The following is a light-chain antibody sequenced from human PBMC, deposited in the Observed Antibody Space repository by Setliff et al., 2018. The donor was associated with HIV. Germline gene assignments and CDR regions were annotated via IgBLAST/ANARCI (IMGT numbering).Light chain of an antibody. V-gene: IGLV2-23*02. CDR1: SSDVGSYNL. J-gene: IGLJ2*01. Sequence: QSALTRPASVSGSPGQPITISCTGTSSDVGSYNLVSWYQHHPGKAPKLMIYDVRKRPSGASDRFSGSKSDNTASLTISGLQAEDEAHYYCCSYAGSGTVIFGGGTQLTVL. CDR2: DVR. CDR3: CSYAGSGTVI.